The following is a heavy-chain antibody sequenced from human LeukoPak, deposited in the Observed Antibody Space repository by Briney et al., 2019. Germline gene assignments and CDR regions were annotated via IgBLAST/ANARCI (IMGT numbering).Heavy chain of an antibody. CDR1: GYTFTSYG. D-gene: IGHD2-21*02. CDR2: ISAYNGNT. V-gene: IGHV1-18*01. Sequence: ASVKVSCKASGYTFTSYGISWVRQAPGQGLEWMGWISAYNGNTNFAQKLQGRVTMTTDTSTSTAYMELRSLRSDDTAVYYCARARPTYCGGDCYWNWFDPWGQGTLVTVSS. J-gene: IGHJ5*02. CDR3: ARARPTYCGGDCYWNWFDP.